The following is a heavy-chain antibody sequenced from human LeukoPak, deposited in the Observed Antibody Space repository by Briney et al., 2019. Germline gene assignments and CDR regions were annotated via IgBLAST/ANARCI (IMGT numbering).Heavy chain of an antibody. D-gene: IGHD5-12*01. CDR1: GESFRGYY. CDR3: ARDGYSGSDAL. J-gene: IGHJ4*02. V-gene: IGHV4-59*01. Sequence: SETLSLTCAVYGESFRGYYWSWIRQPPGKGLEWIGYIYYSGSTNYNPSLKSRVTISVDTSKNQFSLKLSSVTAADTAVYYCARDGYSGSDALWGQGTLVTVSS. CDR2: IYYSGST.